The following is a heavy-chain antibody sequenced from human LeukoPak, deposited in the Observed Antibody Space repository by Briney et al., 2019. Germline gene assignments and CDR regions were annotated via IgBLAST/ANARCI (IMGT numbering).Heavy chain of an antibody. CDR1: GFTFSSYS. Sequence: PGGSLRLSCAASGFTFSSYSMTWVRQAPGKGLEWVSSTPGGRGYLYYAASVKGRCPITRPNAKNSLYLQLSSLRAQDTVAYYCARGVAYGVDRNDYWGQGTLVTVSS. J-gene: IGHJ4*02. CDR2: TPGGRGYL. D-gene: IGHD3-3*01. V-gene: IGHV3-21*01. CDR3: ARGVAYGVDRNDY.